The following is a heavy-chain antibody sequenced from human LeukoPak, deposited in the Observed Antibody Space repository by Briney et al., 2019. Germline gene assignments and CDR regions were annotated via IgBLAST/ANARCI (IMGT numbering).Heavy chain of an antibody. D-gene: IGHD2/OR15-2a*01. CDR2: IYPGDSDI. Sequence: PGESLKISCKGSGYSFSNYWIGWVRQMPGKGLEWMGIIYPGDSDIRYSPSFQGQVTISADTSISTAYLQWGSLKTSDSAIYYCARGAPFDYWGQGTLVTVSS. CDR3: ARGAPFDY. CDR1: GYSFSNYW. V-gene: IGHV5-51*01. J-gene: IGHJ4*02.